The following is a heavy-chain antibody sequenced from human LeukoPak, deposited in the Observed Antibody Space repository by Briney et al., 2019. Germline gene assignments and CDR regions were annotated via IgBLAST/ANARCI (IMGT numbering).Heavy chain of an antibody. CDR3: ARSSGYYSSLFYMHV. D-gene: IGHD3-22*01. J-gene: IGHJ6*03. Sequence: SVKVSCKASGGTFSSYAISWVRQAPGQGLEWMGGIIPIFGTANYAQKFQGRVTITADKSTSTAYMELSSLRSEDTAVYYCARSSGYYSSLFYMHVWGKGTTVTVSS. CDR2: IIPIFGTA. V-gene: IGHV1-69*06. CDR1: GGTFSSYA.